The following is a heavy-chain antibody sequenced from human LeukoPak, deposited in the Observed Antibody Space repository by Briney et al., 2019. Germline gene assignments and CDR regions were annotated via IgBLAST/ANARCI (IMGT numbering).Heavy chain of an antibody. V-gene: IGHV1-69*05. CDR2: IIPIFGTA. CDR3: ATPSLTQIPHFDY. D-gene: IGHD2-15*01. CDR1: GGTFSSYA. Sequence: SVKVSCKASGGTFSSYAISWVRQAPGQGLEWMGRIIPIFGTANYAQKFQGRVTITTDESTSTAYMELSSLRSEDTAVYYCATPSLTQIPHFDYWGQGTLVTVSS. J-gene: IGHJ4*02.